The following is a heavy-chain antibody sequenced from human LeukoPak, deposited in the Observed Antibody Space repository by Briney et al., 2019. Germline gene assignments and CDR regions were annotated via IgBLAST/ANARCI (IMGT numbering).Heavy chain of an antibody. CDR3: ARHIQGWGYDSSAYPGAVDI. Sequence: SETLSLTCAVYGGSFSGYYWSWIRQPPGKGLEWIGEINHSGSTNYNPSLKSRVTISVDTSKNQFSLKLRSVIAADTAVFYCARHIQGWGYDSSAYPGAVDIWGQGTMVTVSS. D-gene: IGHD3-22*01. CDR2: INHSGST. V-gene: IGHV4-34*01. J-gene: IGHJ3*02. CDR1: GGSFSGYY.